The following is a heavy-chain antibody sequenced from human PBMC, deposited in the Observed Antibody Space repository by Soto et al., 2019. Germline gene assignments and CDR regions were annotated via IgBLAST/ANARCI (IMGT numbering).Heavy chain of an antibody. D-gene: IGHD3-3*01. Sequence: SETLSLTCTVSGGSISSYYWSWIRQPPGKGLEWIGYIYYSGSTNYNPSLKSRVTISVDTSKNQFSLKLSSVTAADTAVYYCARLEDDFWSGYYWVDVWGQGTTVTVSS. V-gene: IGHV4-59*08. CDR1: GGSISSYY. CDR2: IYYSGST. J-gene: IGHJ6*02. CDR3: ARLEDDFWSGYYWVDV.